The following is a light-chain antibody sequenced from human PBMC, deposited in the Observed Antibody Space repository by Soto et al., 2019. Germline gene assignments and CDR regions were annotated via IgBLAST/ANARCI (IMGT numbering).Light chain of an antibody. Sequence: QSVLTQPASVSGSPGRSITISCTGTRSDVGGYNYVSWYQQHPGKAHKHMIYDVSNRPSGVSNRVSDSKSGNTASLTIFGLQAEDEADYYCSSYTSSSTPYVFGTGTKVTGL. CDR2: DVS. V-gene: IGLV2-14*01. CDR3: SSYTSSSTPYV. CDR1: RSDVGGYNY. J-gene: IGLJ1*01.